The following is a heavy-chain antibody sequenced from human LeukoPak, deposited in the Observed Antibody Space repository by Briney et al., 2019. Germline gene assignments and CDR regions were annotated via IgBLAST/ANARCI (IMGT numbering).Heavy chain of an antibody. J-gene: IGHJ4*02. Sequence: ASVKVSCKASGYTFTSYYMHWVRQAPGQGPEWMGWISAYNGDTNYAQKLQGRVTMTTDTSTSTAYMELRSLRSDDTAVYYCAVRNRSSWSPFDFWGQGTLVTVSS. CDR2: ISAYNGDT. D-gene: IGHD6-13*01. CDR1: GYTFTSYY. V-gene: IGHV1-18*04. CDR3: AVRNRSSWSPFDF.